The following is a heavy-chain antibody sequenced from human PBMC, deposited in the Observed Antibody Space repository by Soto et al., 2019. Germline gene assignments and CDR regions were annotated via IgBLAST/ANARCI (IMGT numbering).Heavy chain of an antibody. CDR3: ARSLWSPYFYYGLDV. CDR2: INSGGNIT. V-gene: IGHV3-74*01. J-gene: IGHJ6*02. D-gene: IGHD2-21*01. Sequence: GSLRLSCTASGFALSRYWMYWVRQAPGKGLVWVSHINSGGNITPYPDSVRGRFTISRDNSKNTLYLDMHSLTTDDTAVYFCARSLWSPYFYYGLDVWGQGTTVTVSS. CDR1: GFALSRYW.